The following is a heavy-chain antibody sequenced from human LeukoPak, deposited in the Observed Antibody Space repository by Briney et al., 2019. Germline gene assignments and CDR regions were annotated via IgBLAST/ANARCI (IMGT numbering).Heavy chain of an antibody. CDR2: INPNSGGT. Sequence: GASVKVSCKASGYTFTGYYMHWVRQAPGQGLEWMGWINPNSGGTNYAQKFQGRVTMTRDTSISTAYMELSRLRSGDTAVYYWARGGGGGNYVLGYMDVWGKGTTVTVSS. V-gene: IGHV1-2*02. J-gene: IGHJ6*03. CDR1: GYTFTGYY. D-gene: IGHD4-23*01. CDR3: ARGGGGGNYVLGYMDV.